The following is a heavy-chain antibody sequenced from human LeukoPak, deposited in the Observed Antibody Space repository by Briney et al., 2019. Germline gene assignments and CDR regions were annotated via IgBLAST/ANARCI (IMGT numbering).Heavy chain of an antibody. CDR1: GFTFSSYA. Sequence: TGGSLRLSCAASGFTFSSYAMSWVRQAPGKGLEWVSAISGSGGSTYYADSVKGRFTISRDNSKNTLYLQMNSLRAEDTAVYYCAKDGPSSGWSHLDYWGQRSLVTVSS. J-gene: IGHJ4*02. CDR3: AKDGPSSGWSHLDY. V-gene: IGHV3-23*01. D-gene: IGHD6-19*01. CDR2: ISGSGGST.